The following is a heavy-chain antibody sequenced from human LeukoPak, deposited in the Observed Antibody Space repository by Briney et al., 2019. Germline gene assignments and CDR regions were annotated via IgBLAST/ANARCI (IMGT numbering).Heavy chain of an antibody. CDR1: GFTFSSYW. CDR2: IKQDGSEK. D-gene: IGHD3-3*01. CDR3: AREPHDFSSGSSFDY. J-gene: IGHJ4*02. Sequence: VGSLRLSCAVSGFTFSSYWMSWVRQAPGKGLEWVASIKQDGSEKYYVDSVKGRFTISRDNAKNSLYLQMSSLRAEDTAVYYCAREPHDFSSGSSFDYWGQGTLVTVSS. V-gene: IGHV3-7*01.